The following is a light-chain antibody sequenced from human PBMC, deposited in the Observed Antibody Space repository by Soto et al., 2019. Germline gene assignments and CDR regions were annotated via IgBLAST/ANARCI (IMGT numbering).Light chain of an antibody. CDR1: QNIVTN. CDR3: QQYNNWPPRLT. CDR2: DAS. Sequence: EIVLTQSPGTLSLSPGERATLYFSASQNIVTNLAWYQQKPGQAPRLVIYDASTRATDIPARFSGSGFGTEFILTISSLQSADFAVYYCQQYNNWPPRLTFGGGTKVDI. J-gene: IGKJ4*01. V-gene: IGKV3-15*01.